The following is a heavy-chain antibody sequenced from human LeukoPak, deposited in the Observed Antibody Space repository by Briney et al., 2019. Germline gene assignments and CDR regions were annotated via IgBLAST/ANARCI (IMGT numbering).Heavy chain of an antibody. CDR1: GFAFSSYS. Sequence: GGSLRLSCAASGFAFSSYSMNWVRQAPGKGLEGVSFISGSSSIIYYADSVKGRFTISRDNAKNSLYLQMNSLRAEDTAVYYCARDRGGSYSAIDYWGQGTLVTVSS. V-gene: IGHV3-48*04. CDR2: ISGSSSII. CDR3: ARDRGGSYSAIDY. D-gene: IGHD1-26*01. J-gene: IGHJ4*02.